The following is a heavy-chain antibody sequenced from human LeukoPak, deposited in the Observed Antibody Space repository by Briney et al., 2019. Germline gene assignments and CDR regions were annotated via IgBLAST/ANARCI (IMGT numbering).Heavy chain of an antibody. CDR1: GGSISSYY. CDR2: IYTSGST. J-gene: IGHJ6*03. CDR3: ARELMVRGLDYYYYYMDV. D-gene: IGHD3-10*01. Sequence: SETLSLTCTVSGGSISSYYWSWIRQPAGKGLEWIGRIYTSGSTNYNPSLKSRVTMSVDTSKNQFSLKLSSVTAADTAVYYCARELMVRGLDYYYYYMDVWGKGTTVTISS. V-gene: IGHV4-4*07.